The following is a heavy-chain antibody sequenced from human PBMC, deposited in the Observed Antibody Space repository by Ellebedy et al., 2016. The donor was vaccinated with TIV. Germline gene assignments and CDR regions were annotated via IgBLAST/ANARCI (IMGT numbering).Heavy chain of an antibody. J-gene: IGHJ4*02. CDR2: IKSRGDNT. CDR1: GFTFSSYV. V-gene: IGHV3-23*01. CDR3: AKDSDSSGYPANDY. D-gene: IGHD3-22*01. Sequence: GESLKISCAASGFTFSSYVMSWVRQAPGKGLEWVSGIKSRGDNTYYADSVKGRFTISRDNSKNTLYLQMNSLRAEDTAVYYCAKDSDSSGYPANDYWGQGTLVTVSS.